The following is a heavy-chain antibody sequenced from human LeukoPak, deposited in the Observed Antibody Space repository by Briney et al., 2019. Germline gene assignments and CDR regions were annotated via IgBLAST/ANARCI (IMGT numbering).Heavy chain of an antibody. CDR2: IKAKAHGGTI. CDR3: TTDGVGVEGATYDN. J-gene: IGHJ4*02. V-gene: IGHV3-15*03. CDR1: GFTFINAW. D-gene: IGHD1-26*01. Sequence: QTGGSLRLSCAASGFTFINAWMAWVRQAPGKGLEGVGRIKAKAHGGTIEYAAPVKGRFTISRDDSKNTLYLQMNSLKTEDTAVYYCTTDGVGVEGATYDNWGQGTLVSVSS.